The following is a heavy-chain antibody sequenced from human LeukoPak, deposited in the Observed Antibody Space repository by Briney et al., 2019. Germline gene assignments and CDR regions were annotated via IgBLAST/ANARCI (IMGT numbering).Heavy chain of an antibody. V-gene: IGHV1-2*02. Sequence: RASAKASCKLSRCTLTGYYMHWVRQAPGQGLKWMRWINPNSGGTNYAQKFQGRVTMTRDTSISTAYMELCRLRSDDTAVYYCARWLNYYDSSGYRYYFDYWGQGTLVTVSS. CDR1: RCTLTGYY. D-gene: IGHD3-22*01. CDR3: ARWLNYYDSSGYRYYFDY. J-gene: IGHJ4*02. CDR2: INPNSGGT.